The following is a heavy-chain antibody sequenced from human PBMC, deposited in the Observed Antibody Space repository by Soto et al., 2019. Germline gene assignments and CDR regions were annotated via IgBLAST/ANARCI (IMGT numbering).Heavy chain of an antibody. CDR3: ARVRQLVGYFYYYMDV. CDR1: GYTFTNYG. V-gene: IGHV1-18*01. J-gene: IGHJ6*03. CDR2: SSAYNGDT. D-gene: IGHD6-6*01. Sequence: QVPRLQSGAEVKKPGASVKVSCKASGYTFTNYGITWVRQAPGQVLEWMGWSSAYNGDTHFTQRLQGRVTMTTDTSTSTADMELRGLRSDDTAVYYWARVRQLVGYFYYYMDVWGKGTTVTVSS.